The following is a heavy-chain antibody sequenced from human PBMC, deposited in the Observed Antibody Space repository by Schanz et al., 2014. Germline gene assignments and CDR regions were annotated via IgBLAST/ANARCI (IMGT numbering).Heavy chain of an antibody. Sequence: VQLVESGGGVVQPGRSLRLSCAASGFTFSNHALSWVRQAPGKGLEWVSGIGGSGDSTHYADSVKGRFIISRDNARSSLYLQMSSLRDGDTAVYYCASVIMVAGNHRDGRDVWGQGTTVIVSS. CDR1: GFTFSNHA. CDR3: ASVIMVAGNHRDGRDV. D-gene: IGHD6-19*01. V-gene: IGHV3-23*04. J-gene: IGHJ6*02. CDR2: IGGSGDST.